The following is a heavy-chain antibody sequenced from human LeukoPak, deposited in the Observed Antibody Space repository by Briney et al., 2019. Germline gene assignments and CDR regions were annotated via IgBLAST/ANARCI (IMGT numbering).Heavy chain of an antibody. CDR1: GGTIISYY. J-gene: IGHJ6*02. CDR3: ARVVVVQAAYGVGVYYYGIDV. Sequence: PSESLSLTRTVSGGTIISYYWSWIRPPPGKGLEWMGYIHYSGSTNYNPSLKSRVTISLDTSKNNFSQKLSSVTAADPAVYYCARVVVVQAAYGVGVYYYGIDVWRQGTTVTVSS. V-gene: IGHV4-59*01. D-gene: IGHD2-2*01. CDR2: IHYSGST.